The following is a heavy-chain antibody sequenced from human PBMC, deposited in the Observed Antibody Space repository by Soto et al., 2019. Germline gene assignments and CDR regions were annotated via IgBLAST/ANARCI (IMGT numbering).Heavy chain of an antibody. CDR2: IIPVFGTT. D-gene: IGHD1-26*01. V-gene: IGHV1-69*01. CDR3: AMGGSPYVWFNEF. CDR1: GGLFSSFA. Sequence: QERLVQSGAEVKKPGSSMKISCKASGGLFSSFAISWVRQAPGRGLEWMGGIIPVFGTTNYAQKFQDRVTITADESTNTAYMELSSLRYDDTAIYYCAMGGSPYVWFNEFWGQGALVTVTS. J-gene: IGHJ4*02.